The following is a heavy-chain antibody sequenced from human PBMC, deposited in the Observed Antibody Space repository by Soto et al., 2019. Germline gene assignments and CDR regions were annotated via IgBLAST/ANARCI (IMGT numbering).Heavy chain of an antibody. CDR1: GYSFTSYW. CDR3: ARGQRYEGYCTNGVCPRLDY. D-gene: IGHD2-8*01. V-gene: IGHV5-10-1*01. Sequence: RGESLKISCKGSGYSFTSYWISWVRKMHGKGLEWMGRIDPSDSYTNYSPSFQGHVTISADKSISTAYLQWSSLKASDTAMYYCARGQRYEGYCTNGVCPRLDYWGQATLVTVSS. J-gene: IGHJ4*02. CDR2: IDPSDSYT.